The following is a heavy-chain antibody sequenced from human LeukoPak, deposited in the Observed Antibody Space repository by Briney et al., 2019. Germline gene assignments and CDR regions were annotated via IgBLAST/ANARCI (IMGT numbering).Heavy chain of an antibody. V-gene: IGHV1-18*01. CDR2: ISAYNGNT. CDR3: ARDVIAVRPGWFDP. J-gene: IGHJ5*02. CDR1: GYTFTTYG. D-gene: IGHD6-6*01. Sequence: GASVKVSCKASGYTFTTYGISWVRLAPGQGLEWMGWISAYNGNTNYAQQFEGRVTMTTDTSMNTAYMELRSLRSDDTAVYYCARDVIAVRPGWFDPWGQGSLVTVSS.